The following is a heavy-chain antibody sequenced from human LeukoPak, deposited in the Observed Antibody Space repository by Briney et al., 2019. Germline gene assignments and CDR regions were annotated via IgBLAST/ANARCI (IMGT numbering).Heavy chain of an antibody. J-gene: IGHJ4*02. CDR2: INAGNGNT. V-gene: IGHV1-3*01. D-gene: IGHD2-21*01. Sequence: ASVKVSCKASGYTFTSYGISWVRQAPGQGLEWMGWINAGNGNTKYSQKFQGRVTITRDTSASTAYMELSSLRSEDTAVYYCARGGDGYSTTFDYWGQGTLVTVSS. CDR1: GYTFTSYG. CDR3: ARGGDGYSTTFDY.